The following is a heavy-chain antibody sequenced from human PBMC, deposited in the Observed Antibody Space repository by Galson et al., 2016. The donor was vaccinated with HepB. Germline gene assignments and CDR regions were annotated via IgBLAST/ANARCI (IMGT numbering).Heavy chain of an antibody. CDR3: ARSSSSSSWYLPGYYYDMDV. Sequence: SLRLSCAASGFTFSSYSMNWVRQVPGKGLEWVSSISTRTSYIDYAHSVKGRFTISRDHAKNSLYLQMNSLRAEDTAVYYCARSSSSSSWYLPGYYYDMDVWGQGTTVTVSS. V-gene: IGHV3-21*01. CDR1: GFTFSSYS. CDR2: ISTRTSYI. D-gene: IGHD6-13*01. J-gene: IGHJ6*02.